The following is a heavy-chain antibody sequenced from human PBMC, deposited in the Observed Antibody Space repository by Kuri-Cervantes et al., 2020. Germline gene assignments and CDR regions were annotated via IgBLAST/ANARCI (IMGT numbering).Heavy chain of an antibody. CDR1: GTNFSSYA. CDR2: ISYDGGNK. J-gene: IGHJ3*02. D-gene: IGHD3-10*01. Sequence: SMKISCAASGTNFSSYAMHWVRQAPGKGLEWVAVISYDGGNKYYADSVKGRFTISRDNSKNTLYLQMNSLRAEDTAVYYCANALRARGTGLLWFGELPHDAFDIWGQGTMVTVSS. CDR3: ANALRARGTGLLWFGELPHDAFDI. V-gene: IGHV3-30-3*01.